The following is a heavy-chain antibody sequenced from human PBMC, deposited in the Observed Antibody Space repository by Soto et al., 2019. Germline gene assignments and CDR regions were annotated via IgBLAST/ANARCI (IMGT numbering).Heavy chain of an antibody. Sequence: QVQLVQSGAEVKNPGASVKVSCTASGYTFTKYGIGWVRQAPGQGLEWRGWISAYNGNTSYAQKLQGRVTMTTDTSTSTAYMELRSLRSDDAAVYYCAREVAAAGGEYDYWGQGTLVTVSS. CDR2: ISAYNGNT. D-gene: IGHD6-13*01. J-gene: IGHJ4*02. CDR3: AREVAAAGGEYDY. V-gene: IGHV1-18*01. CDR1: GYTFTKYG.